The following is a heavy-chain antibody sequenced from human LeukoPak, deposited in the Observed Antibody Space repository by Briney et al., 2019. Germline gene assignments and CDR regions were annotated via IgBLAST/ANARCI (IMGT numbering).Heavy chain of an antibody. CDR1: GGSISSSSYY. Sequence: PSETLSLTCTVSGGSISSSSYYWGWIRQPPGKGLEWIGSIYYSGSTYYNPSLKSRVTISVDTSKNQFSLKLNSVTAADTAVYYCARSDSGYDLGAFDIWGQGTMVTVPS. CDR3: ARSDSGYDLGAFDI. J-gene: IGHJ3*02. V-gene: IGHV4-39*01. D-gene: IGHD5-12*01. CDR2: IYYSGST.